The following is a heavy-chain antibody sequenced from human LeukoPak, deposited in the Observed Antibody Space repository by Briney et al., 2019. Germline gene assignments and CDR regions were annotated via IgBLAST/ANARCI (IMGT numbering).Heavy chain of an antibody. Sequence: PSETLPLTCTVSGGSISSSSYYWSWIRQPAGKGLEWIGRIYTSGSTNYNPSLKSRVTMSVDTSKNQFSLKLSSVTAADTAVYYCARFAVIGDPYNWFDPWGQGTLVTVSS. CDR1: GGSISSSSYY. CDR3: ARFAVIGDPYNWFDP. V-gene: IGHV4-61*02. D-gene: IGHD3-10*01. CDR2: IYTSGST. J-gene: IGHJ5*02.